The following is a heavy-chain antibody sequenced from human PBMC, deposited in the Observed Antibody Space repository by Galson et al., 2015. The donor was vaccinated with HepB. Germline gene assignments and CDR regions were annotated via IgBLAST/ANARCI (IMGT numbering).Heavy chain of an antibody. D-gene: IGHD3-10*01. CDR3: ARDVYFYYSGGYYSDQSWFDL. V-gene: IGHV3-11*05. CDR2: IKEDSSYT. CDR1: GFTFSDYY. Sequence: SLRLSCAASGFTFSDYYISWIRQAPGKGLEWLSYIKEDSSYTNYAESVKGRFTISRVNDKNSLFLQMNSLRVEDTAIYYCARDVYFYYSGGYYSDQSWFDLWGQGTLVTVSS. J-gene: IGHJ5*02.